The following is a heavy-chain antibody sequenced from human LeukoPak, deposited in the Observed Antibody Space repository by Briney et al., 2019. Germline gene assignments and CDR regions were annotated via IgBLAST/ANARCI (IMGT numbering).Heavy chain of an antibody. CDR2: ISGSGDST. D-gene: IGHD6-13*01. CDR1: GFSFTIYA. V-gene: IGHV3-23*01. J-gene: IGHJ4*02. CDR3: AKTRPLDSSSWSHGDY. Sequence: GGSLRLSCAASGFSFTIYAMSWVRQAPGKGLEWVSAISGSGDSTYYGDSVKGRFTISRDNSKNTLYLQMNSLRAEDTAVYYCAKTRPLDSSSWSHGDYWGQGTLVTVSS.